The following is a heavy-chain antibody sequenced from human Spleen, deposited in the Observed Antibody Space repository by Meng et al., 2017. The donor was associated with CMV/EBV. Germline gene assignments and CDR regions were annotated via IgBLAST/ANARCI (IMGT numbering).Heavy chain of an antibody. J-gene: IGHJ6*02. CDR1: GFTFSSYE. V-gene: IGHV3-48*03. D-gene: IGHD3-22*01. Sequence: GESLKISCAASGFTFSSYEMNWVRQAPGKGLEWISYISASGNIIYDAESVKGRFTISRDNARNSMYLQLNSLRAEDTAVYYCARDRSGRWLDRGYYDYGMDVWGQGTTVTVSS. CDR3: ARDRSGRWLDRGYYDYGMDV. CDR2: ISASGNII.